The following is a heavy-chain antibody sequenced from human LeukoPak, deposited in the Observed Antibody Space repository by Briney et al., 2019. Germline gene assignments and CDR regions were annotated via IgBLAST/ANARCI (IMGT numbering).Heavy chain of an antibody. CDR3: AKMRRYCRSTNCYSYFDY. V-gene: IGHV3-43*02. Sequence: GGSLRLSCAASGFTFGDYAMHWVRQAPGKGLEWVSLISGDGGSTNYADSVKGRVTISRDNSKNSLYLQMDSLRTEDTALYYCAKMRRYCRSTNCYSYFDYWGQGTLVTVSS. D-gene: IGHD2-2*01. J-gene: IGHJ4*02. CDR1: GFTFGDYA. CDR2: ISGDGGST.